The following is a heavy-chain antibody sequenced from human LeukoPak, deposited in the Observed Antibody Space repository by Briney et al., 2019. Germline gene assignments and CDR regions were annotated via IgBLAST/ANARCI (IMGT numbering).Heavy chain of an antibody. J-gene: IGHJ6*03. D-gene: IGHD3/OR15-3a*01. CDR2: INHSGST. Sequence: SETLSLTCAVYGGSFSGYYWSWIRQPPGKGLEWIGEINHSGSTNYNPSLKSRVTISVDTSKNQFSLKPSSVTAADTAVYYCARGPEGDWSPAYYYYYMDVWGKGTTVTVSS. CDR3: ARGPEGDWSPAYYYYYMDV. V-gene: IGHV4-34*01. CDR1: GGSFSGYY.